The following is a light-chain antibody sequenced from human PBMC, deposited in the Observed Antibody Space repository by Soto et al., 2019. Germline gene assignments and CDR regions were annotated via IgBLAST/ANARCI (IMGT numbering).Light chain of an antibody. Sequence: QSALTQPASVSGPLGQSITISRTGTGSAFGGYNYVSWYQRHPGKAPKLMIYDVSNRPSGVSNRFSGSKSGNTASLTISGLQAEDEADYYCSSYTSSSTLVFGGGTKLTVL. V-gene: IGLV2-14*03. CDR3: SSYTSSSTLV. CDR2: DVS. CDR1: GSAFGGYNY. J-gene: IGLJ2*01.